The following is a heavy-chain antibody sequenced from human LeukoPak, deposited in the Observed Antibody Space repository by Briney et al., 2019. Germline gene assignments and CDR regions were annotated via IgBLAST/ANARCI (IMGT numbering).Heavy chain of an antibody. V-gene: IGHV3-48*03. CDR2: ISGNGNTI. Sequence: PGGSLRLSCAASGFTFSNYEMNGLRQAPGKGLEWLSYISGNGNTIYYADSVKGGFTISRDNAKNSLYLQMNSLRAEDTAVYYCARGSLVHYYGSGSYRIRAGFDSWGQGTLVTVSS. CDR1: GFTFSNYE. J-gene: IGHJ4*02. CDR3: ARGSLVHYYGSGSYRIRAGFDS. D-gene: IGHD3-10*01.